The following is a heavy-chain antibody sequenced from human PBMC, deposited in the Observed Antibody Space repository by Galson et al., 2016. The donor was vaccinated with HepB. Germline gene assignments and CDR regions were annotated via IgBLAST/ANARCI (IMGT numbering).Heavy chain of an antibody. CDR1: GFSFSSYS. D-gene: IGHD6-6*01. CDR2: ISGNAGKT. V-gene: IGHV3-64D*08. CDR3: VKDRSITVPAMDAFDL. Sequence: SLRLSCAASGFSFSSYSMHWVRQAPGKGLEYIATISGNAGKTYYADSLKGRFTISRDNAKKTVDLHMSRLRPEDTGVFYCVKDRSITVPAMDAFDLWGQGTMVIVSS. J-gene: IGHJ3*01.